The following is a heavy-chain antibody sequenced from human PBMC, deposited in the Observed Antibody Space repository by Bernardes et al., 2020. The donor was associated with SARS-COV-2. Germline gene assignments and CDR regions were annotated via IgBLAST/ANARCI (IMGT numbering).Heavy chain of an antibody. CDR2: IKQDGNEK. CDR1: GFTFSRYW. CDR3: ARVGYSSSSKDY. D-gene: IGHD6-6*01. Sequence: GGSLRLSCAASGFTFSRYWMSWVRQAPGKGLEWVANIKQDGNEKYYVDPVKGRFTISRDNAKNSLYLQMNSLRAEDTAVYFCARVGYSSSSKDYWGQGTLVTGSS. J-gene: IGHJ4*02. V-gene: IGHV3-7*04.